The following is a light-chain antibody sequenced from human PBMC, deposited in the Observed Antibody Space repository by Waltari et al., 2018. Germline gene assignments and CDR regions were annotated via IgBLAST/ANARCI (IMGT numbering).Light chain of an antibody. V-gene: IGLV2-23*02. CDR1: NSDVGGYDY. CDR2: DVT. CDR3: SSYAGGNNLL. Sequence: QSDLTQPASVSGSPGQSITISCSGTNSDVGGYDYVSWYQHHPGKAPKLIIYDVTKGPSGVSNRFSGSKSGNTASLTISGLQAEDEADYYCSSYAGGNNLLFGGGTKVTVL. J-gene: IGLJ2*01.